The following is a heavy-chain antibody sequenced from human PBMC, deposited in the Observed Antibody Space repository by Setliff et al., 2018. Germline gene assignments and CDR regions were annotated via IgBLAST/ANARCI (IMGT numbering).Heavy chain of an antibody. CDR2: IIPIFGTA. J-gene: IGHJ4*02. D-gene: IGHD3-22*01. Sequence: SVKVSCKASGGTFSSYAISWVRQAPGQGLEWMGGIIPIFGTANYAQKFQGRVTITADESTSIAYMELSSLRSEDTAVYYCARGYRGYYYDSSGYYYSAGNFDYWGQGTLVTVSS. CDR1: GGTFSSYA. V-gene: IGHV1-69*13. CDR3: ARGYRGYYYDSSGYYYSAGNFDY.